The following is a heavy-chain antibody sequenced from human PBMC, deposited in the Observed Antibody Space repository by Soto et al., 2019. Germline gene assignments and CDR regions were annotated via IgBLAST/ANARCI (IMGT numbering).Heavy chain of an antibody. D-gene: IGHD2-21*01. CDR3: ARHIFAADY. CDR2: INPMFNST. Sequence: QVQLVQSGAEVKKPGSSVKVSCEAPGGTFDHAAITWVRQAPGQGLEWVGGINPMFNSTHYAQKFQGRVTIPADAVTSTAFMELGGLTSDDTAVYYCARHIFAADYWGQGTLLVVSS. J-gene: IGHJ4*02. V-gene: IGHV1-69*01. CDR1: GGTFDHAA.